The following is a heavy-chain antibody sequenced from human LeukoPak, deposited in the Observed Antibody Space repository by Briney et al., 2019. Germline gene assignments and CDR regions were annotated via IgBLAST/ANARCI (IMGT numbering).Heavy chain of an antibody. CDR3: ARAGSGWSFNY. Sequence: SETLSLTCTVSGGSISGYFWSWVRQPPGKGLEWIGYIYYSGSTNYNPSLKSRVTISVDTSKNQFSLKLSSMTAADTAVYYCARAGSGWSFNYWGQGTLVTVSS. J-gene: IGHJ4*02. D-gene: IGHD6-19*01. CDR2: IYYSGST. CDR1: GGSISGYF. V-gene: IGHV4-59*01.